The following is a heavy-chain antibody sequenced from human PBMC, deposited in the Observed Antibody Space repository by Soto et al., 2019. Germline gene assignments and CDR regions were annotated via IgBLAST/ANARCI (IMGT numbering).Heavy chain of an antibody. D-gene: IGHD5-12*01. CDR1: GFTFDDYA. J-gene: IGHJ6*02. Sequence: PGGSLRLSCAASGFTFDDYAMHWVRQAPGKGLEWVSGISYDGSTEYYADSVKGRFTISRDNSANRLFLQMNSLRPEDTAVYYCTKDDGYNDSTYYHYFGMDVWGQGTTVTVSS. CDR3: TKDDGYNDSTYYHYFGMDV. V-gene: IGHV3-30*18. CDR2: ISYDGSTE.